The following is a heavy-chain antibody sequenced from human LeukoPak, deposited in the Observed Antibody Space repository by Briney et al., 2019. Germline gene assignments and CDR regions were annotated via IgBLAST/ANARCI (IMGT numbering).Heavy chain of an antibody. Sequence: GGSLRLSCAASGFTFSSYSMNWVRQAPGKGLEWVSSISSSSSYIYYADSVKGRFTISRDNAKNSLYLQMNSLRAEDTAVYYCARDGTKQWLVSYYYYGMDVWGQGTTVTVSS. CDR2: ISSSSSYI. J-gene: IGHJ6*02. CDR3: ARDGTKQWLVSYYYYGMDV. CDR1: GFTFSSYS. V-gene: IGHV3-21*01. D-gene: IGHD6-19*01.